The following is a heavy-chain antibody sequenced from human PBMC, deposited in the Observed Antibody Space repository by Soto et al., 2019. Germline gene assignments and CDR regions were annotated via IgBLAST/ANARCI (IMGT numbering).Heavy chain of an antibody. V-gene: IGHV4-39*01. CDR1: GGSISSSSYY. J-gene: IGHJ3*02. CDR2: IYYSGST. CDR3: ARHFGYDSSGYYNDAFDI. D-gene: IGHD3-22*01. Sequence: SETLSLTCTVSGGSISSSSYYWGWIRQPPGKGLEWIGSIYYSGSTYYNPSLKSRVTISVDTSKNQFSLKLSSVTAADTAVYYCARHFGYDSSGYYNDAFDIWGQGTMVTVSS.